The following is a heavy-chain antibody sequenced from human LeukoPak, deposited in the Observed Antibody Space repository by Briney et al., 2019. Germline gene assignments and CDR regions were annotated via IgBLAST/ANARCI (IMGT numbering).Heavy chain of an antibody. V-gene: IGHV3-7*04. D-gene: IGHD1-1*01. Sequence: QPGGSLRLSCAASGFTFSNYWMTWVRQVPGEGLEWVANIKEDGSEKYYVDSVKGQFTISRDNAKNSLYLQMNSLRVEDTAVFYCARHSRTTFDYWGQGALVTVSS. J-gene: IGHJ4*02. CDR2: IKEDGSEK. CDR3: ARHSRTTFDY. CDR1: GFTFSNYW.